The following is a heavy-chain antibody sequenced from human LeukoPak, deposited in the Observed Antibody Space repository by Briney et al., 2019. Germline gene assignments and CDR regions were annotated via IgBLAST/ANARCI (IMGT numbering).Heavy chain of an antibody. D-gene: IGHD3-10*01. CDR2: ISAYNGNT. V-gene: IGHV1-18*01. CDR3: ARDLDQYNGRFGGFGHDF. J-gene: IGHJ4*02. Sequence: ASVKVSCKASGYTFINYGINWVRQAPGQGLEWMGWISAYNGNTNYAQSLQGRVTMTTDTSTSTVYMEMRSLTTDDTAVYYCARDLDQYNGRFGGFGHDFWGQGTLVTVSS. CDR1: GYTFINYG.